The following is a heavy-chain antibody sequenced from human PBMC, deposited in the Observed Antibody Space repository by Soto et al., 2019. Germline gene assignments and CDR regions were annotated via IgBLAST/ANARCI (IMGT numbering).Heavy chain of an antibody. CDR3: ASSVATYYYYGMDV. V-gene: IGHV1-69*12. D-gene: IGHD5-12*01. Sequence: QVQLVQSGAEVKKPGSSVKVSCKASGGTFSSYAISWVRQAPGQGLEWMGGIIPIFGTANYAQKFQGRVTIXAXEXXGTADMELSSLRSEDTAVYYCASSVATYYYYGMDVWGQGTTVTVSS. CDR2: IIPIFGTA. J-gene: IGHJ6*02. CDR1: GGTFSSYA.